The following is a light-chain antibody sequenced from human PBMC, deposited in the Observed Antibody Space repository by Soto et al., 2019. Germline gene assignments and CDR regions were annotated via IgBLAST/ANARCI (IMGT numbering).Light chain of an antibody. CDR1: SSNIGNNA. CDR2: SNV. CDR3: ATWDDSLNGFLV. V-gene: IGLV1-44*01. J-gene: IGLJ2*01. Sequence: QSVVTQPPSASGTPGQEVTISCSGSSSNIGNNAVTWYQQLPGTAPKLLIYSNVLWPSGVPDRISGSKSGTSASLAISGLQSEDEADYFCATWDDSLNGFLVFGGGTQLTVL.